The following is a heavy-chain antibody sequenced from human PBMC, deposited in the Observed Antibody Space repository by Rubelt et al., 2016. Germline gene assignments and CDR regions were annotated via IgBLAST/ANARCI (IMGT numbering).Heavy chain of an antibody. J-gene: IGHJ6*02. D-gene: IGHD2-21*02. Sequence: QVQLQESGPGLVKPSETLSLTCTVSGYSISSGYYWGWIRQPPGKGLEWIGSIYHSGSTYYNPSLKSRVTISVDTSKNQFSPKLSSGTAADTAVYYFALTTIIPGMDVWGQGTTVTVSS. CDR2: IYHSGST. CDR1: GYSISSGYY. CDR3: ALTTIIPGMDV. V-gene: IGHV4-38-2*02.